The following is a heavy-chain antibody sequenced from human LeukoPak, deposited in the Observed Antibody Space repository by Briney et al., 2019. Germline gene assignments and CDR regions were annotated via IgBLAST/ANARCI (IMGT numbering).Heavy chain of an antibody. Sequence: GGSLRLSCAASGFTFSSYEMNWVRQAPGKGLEWVSYISSSGSTIYYADSVKGRFTISRDNAKNSLYLQMNSLRADDTALYYCAKASAAVVANRYYFDYWGKGTLVTVSS. D-gene: IGHD6-19*01. V-gene: IGHV3-48*03. CDR1: GFTFSSYE. CDR2: ISSSGSTI. J-gene: IGHJ4*02. CDR3: AKASAAVVANRYYFDY.